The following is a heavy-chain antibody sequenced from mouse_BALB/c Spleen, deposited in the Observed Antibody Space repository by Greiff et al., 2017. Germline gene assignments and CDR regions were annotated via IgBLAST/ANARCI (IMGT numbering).Heavy chain of an antibody. CDR1: GYTFTSYW. Sequence: QVQLKQPGAELVKPGASVKLSCKASGYTFTSYWMHWVKQRPGQGLEWIGEINPSNGRTNYNEKFKSKATLTVDKSSSTAYMQLSSLTSEDSAVYYCASSMTRYAMDYWGQGTSVTVSS. CDR3: ASSMTRYAMDY. CDR2: INPSNGRT. D-gene: IGHD2-13*01. J-gene: IGHJ4*01. V-gene: IGHV1S81*02.